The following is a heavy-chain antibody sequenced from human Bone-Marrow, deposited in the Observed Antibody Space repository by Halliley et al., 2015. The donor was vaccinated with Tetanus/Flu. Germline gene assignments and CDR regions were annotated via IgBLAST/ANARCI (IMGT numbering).Heavy chain of an antibody. CDR3: ARAIVVLTANYFDY. CDR1: GGSISSGDYY. CDR2: IFYSGST. D-gene: IGHD2-21*02. V-gene: IGHV4-31*03. J-gene: IGHJ4*02. Sequence: LRLSCTISGGSISSGDYYWSWIRQHPGKGLEWIGNIFYSGSTYYNPSLKSRLTISVDTSKNQFSLKLSPVTAADTAVYYCARAIVVLTANYFDYWGQGTLVTVPS.